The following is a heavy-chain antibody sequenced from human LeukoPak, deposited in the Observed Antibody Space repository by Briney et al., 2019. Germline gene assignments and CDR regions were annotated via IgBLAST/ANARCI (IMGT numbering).Heavy chain of an antibody. J-gene: IGHJ4*02. D-gene: IGHD3-22*01. V-gene: IGHV1-2*02. CDR2: INPNSGGT. CDR3: ARGVGGYYDSSGPYYFDY. CDR1: GYTFTGYY. Sequence: PRASVKVSCKASGYTFTGYYMHWVRQAPGQGLEWMGWINPNSGGTNYAQKLQGRVTMTTDTSTSTAYMELRSLRSDDTAVYYCARGVGGYYDSSGPYYFDYWGQGTLVTVSS.